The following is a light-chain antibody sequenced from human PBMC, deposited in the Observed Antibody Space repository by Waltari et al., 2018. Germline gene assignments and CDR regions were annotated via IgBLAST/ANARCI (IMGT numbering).Light chain of an antibody. Sequence: QSALTQPASVSGSPGQSIAISCTGTSSHVGVHNSVSWYQQHPGKAPNTMIYEVSNRPSGVSNRFSGPKSGNTASLTISGLQAEDEADYYCCSYTSNSFSYVFGTGTKVTVL. CDR1: SSHVGVHNS. V-gene: IGLV2-14*01. CDR2: EVS. CDR3: CSYTSNSFSYV. J-gene: IGLJ1*01.